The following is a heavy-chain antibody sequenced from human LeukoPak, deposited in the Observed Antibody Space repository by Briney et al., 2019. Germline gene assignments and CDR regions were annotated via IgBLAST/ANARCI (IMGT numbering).Heavy chain of an antibody. CDR1: GFTFSSYE. V-gene: IGHV3-48*03. CDR3: TRADY. J-gene: IGHJ4*02. CDR2: IGSSGALI. Sequence: PGGSLRLSCAASGFTFSSYEMNWVRQAPGKGLEWVSYIGSSGALIYYADSVKGRFTISRDNAKNSLYLQMNSLRAEDTAFYYCTRADYWGQGTLVTVSS.